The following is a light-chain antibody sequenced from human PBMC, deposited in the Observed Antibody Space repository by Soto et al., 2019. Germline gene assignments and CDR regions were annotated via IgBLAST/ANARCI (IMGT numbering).Light chain of an antibody. J-gene: IGKJ1*01. CDR3: HQYCNRPPWT. V-gene: IGKV3-15*01. CDR2: ATS. Sequence: EILMTQSPATLSVSPGDSATLSCRASRSVDTDLAWYQQKPGQAPRLLVFATSARATGVPDRFTGSRSGTDFTLTISSLQPEDSATYDCHQYCNRPPWTFGQGTKVEI. CDR1: RSVDTD.